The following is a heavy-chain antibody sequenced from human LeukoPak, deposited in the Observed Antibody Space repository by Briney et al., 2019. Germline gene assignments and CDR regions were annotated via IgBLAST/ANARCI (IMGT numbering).Heavy chain of an antibody. CDR2: ISGSGGST. Sequence: GGSLRLSCAASGFAFSSYAMSWVRQAPGKGLEWVSAISGSGGSTYYADSVKGRFTISRDNSKNTLYLQMNSLRAEDTAVYYCAKSPVDYYDSSGYYFDYWGQGTLVTVSS. J-gene: IGHJ4*02. CDR3: AKSPVDYYDSSGYYFDY. D-gene: IGHD3-22*01. V-gene: IGHV3-23*01. CDR1: GFAFSSYA.